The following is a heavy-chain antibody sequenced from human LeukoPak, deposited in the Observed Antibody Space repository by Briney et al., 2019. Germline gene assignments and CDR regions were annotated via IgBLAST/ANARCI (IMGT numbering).Heavy chain of an antibody. CDR1: GGSISGYY. Sequence: SETLSLTCTVSGGSISGYYWSWIRQPPGKGLEWIGYIYYSGSTNYNPSLKSRVTISIDTSKNQFSLKLSSVTAADTAVYYCARGLIAAPTICDYWGQGTLVTVSS. D-gene: IGHD6-13*01. CDR2: IYYSGST. CDR3: ARGLIAAPTICDY. J-gene: IGHJ4*02. V-gene: IGHV4-59*01.